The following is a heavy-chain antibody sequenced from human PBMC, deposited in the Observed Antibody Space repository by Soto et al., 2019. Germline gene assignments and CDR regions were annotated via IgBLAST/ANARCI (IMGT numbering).Heavy chain of an antibody. CDR3: AGGQLVNYYYYYGMDV. D-gene: IGHD6-13*01. CDR2: IIPIFGTA. Sequence: SSVQVSCKASRGTFSSNAISWVRQDPGQGLEWMGGIIPIFGTANYAQKFQGRVTITADESTSTAYMELSSPRSEDTAVYYCAGGQLVNYYYYYGMDVWGQGTTVTVSS. CDR1: RGTFSSNA. V-gene: IGHV1-69*13. J-gene: IGHJ6*02.